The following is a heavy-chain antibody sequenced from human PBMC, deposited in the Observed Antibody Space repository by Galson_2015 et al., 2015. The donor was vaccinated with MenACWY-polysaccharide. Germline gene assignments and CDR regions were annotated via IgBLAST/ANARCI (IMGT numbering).Heavy chain of an antibody. D-gene: IGHD6-19*01. V-gene: IGHV3-48*01. CDR3: ARDPPSSGWYGPPWFDP. J-gene: IGHJ5*02. CDR2: ISSSSSTI. Sequence: SLRLSCAASGFTFSSYSMNWVRQAPGKGLEWVSYISSSSSTIYYADSVKGRFTISRDNAKNSLYLQMNSLRAEDTAVYYCARDPPSSGWYGPPWFDPWGQGTLVTVSS. CDR1: GFTFSSYS.